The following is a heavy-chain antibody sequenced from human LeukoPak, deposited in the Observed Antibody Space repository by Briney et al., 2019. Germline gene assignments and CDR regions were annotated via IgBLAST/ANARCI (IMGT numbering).Heavy chain of an antibody. D-gene: IGHD3-10*01. Sequence: SETLSLTCTVSGGSISSYYWSWIRQPPGKGLEWIGYIYYSGSTNYNPSLKSRVTISVDTSKNQFSLKLSSVTAADTAVYYCARGVVRGVIRAFDIWGQGTMVTVSS. V-gene: IGHV4-59*01. CDR3: ARGVVRGVIRAFDI. J-gene: IGHJ3*02. CDR2: IYYSGST. CDR1: GGSISSYY.